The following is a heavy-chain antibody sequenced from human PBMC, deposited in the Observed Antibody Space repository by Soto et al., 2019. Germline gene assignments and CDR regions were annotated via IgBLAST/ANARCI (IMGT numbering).Heavy chain of an antibody. V-gene: IGHV4-31*03. CDR1: GGSISSGGYY. Sequence: PSETLSLTCTVSGGSISSGGYYWSWIRQHPGKGLEWIGYISYSGSTYYNPSLKSRVSISVDTSKSQFSLKLNSVTAADTAVYCCARGSWFDPWGQGTLVTVSS. J-gene: IGHJ5*02. CDR3: ARGSWFDP. CDR2: ISYSGST.